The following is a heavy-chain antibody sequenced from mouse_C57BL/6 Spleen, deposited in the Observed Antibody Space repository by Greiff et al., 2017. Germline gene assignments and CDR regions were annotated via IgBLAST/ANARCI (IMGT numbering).Heavy chain of an antibody. Sequence: VQLKQSGPVLVKPGASVKMSCKASGYTFTDYYMNWVKQSHGKSLEWIGVINPYNGGTSYNQKFKGKGTLTVDKSSSTAYMELNSLTSEDSAVYYSARPGTKVVATGAMDYWGQGTSVTVSS. CDR2: INPYNGGT. CDR3: ARPGTKVVATGAMDY. D-gene: IGHD1-1*01. CDR1: GYTFTDYY. V-gene: IGHV1-19*01. J-gene: IGHJ4*01.